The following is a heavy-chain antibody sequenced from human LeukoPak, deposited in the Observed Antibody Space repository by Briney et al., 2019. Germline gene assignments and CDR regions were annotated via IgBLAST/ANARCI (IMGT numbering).Heavy chain of an antibody. CDR1: GGSISSGGYY. CDR3: ARNHRGSWYYFDY. J-gene: IGHJ4*02. Sequence: PSETLSLTCTFSGGSISSGGYYWSWIRHHPGKGLGWIGYIYYSGSTYYNPSLKSRVTISVDTSKNQFSLKLSSVTAADTAVYYCARNHRGSWYYFDYWGQGTLVTVSS. V-gene: IGHV4-31*03. D-gene: IGHD6-13*01. CDR2: IYYSGST.